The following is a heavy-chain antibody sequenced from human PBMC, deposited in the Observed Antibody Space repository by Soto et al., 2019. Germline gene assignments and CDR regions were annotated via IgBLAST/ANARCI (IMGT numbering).Heavy chain of an antibody. CDR1: GFTFTSSA. CDR2: IVVGSGNT. Sequence: VASVKVSCKASGFTFTSSAMQWVRQARGQRLEWIGWIVVGSGNTNYAQKFQERVTITRDMSTSTAYMELSSLRSEDTAVYYCAALQKGRFWDYYYMDVWGKGTTVTVSS. D-gene: IGHD3-3*01. CDR3: AALQKGRFWDYYYMDV. V-gene: IGHV1-58*02. J-gene: IGHJ6*03.